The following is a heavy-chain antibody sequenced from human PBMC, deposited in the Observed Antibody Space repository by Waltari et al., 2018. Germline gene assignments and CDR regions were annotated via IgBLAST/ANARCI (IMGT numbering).Heavy chain of an antibody. Sequence: EVQLVESGGELVQPGGSLRLSCAASGFNFRNYGMNWVRQAPGKGVGWVSSITSDGIGTYYADTVKRRFTTSRDNSNNTVFLQMNSLRVEDTALYYCAKHQLLQAYYYSMDVWGKGTTVTVSS. CDR1: GFNFRNYG. V-gene: IGHV3-23*04. D-gene: IGHD2-2*01. CDR2: ITSDGIGT. CDR3: AKHQLLQAYYYSMDV. J-gene: IGHJ6*03.